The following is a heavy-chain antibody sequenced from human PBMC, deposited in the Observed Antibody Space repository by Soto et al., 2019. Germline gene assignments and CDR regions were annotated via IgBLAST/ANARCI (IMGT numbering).Heavy chain of an antibody. D-gene: IGHD2-8*02. CDR1: GGSFSGYY. CDR2: INHSGST. J-gene: IGHJ4*02. Sequence: QVQLQQWGAGLLKPSETLSLTCAVYGGSFSGYYWTWIRQPPGTGLEWIGEINHSGSTNYNPSLMRRVTISVDTSKIQFSLKLTSVTAADTSVYYFARDKITGLFDYWGQGTLVTVSS. CDR3: ARDKITGLFDY. V-gene: IGHV4-34*01.